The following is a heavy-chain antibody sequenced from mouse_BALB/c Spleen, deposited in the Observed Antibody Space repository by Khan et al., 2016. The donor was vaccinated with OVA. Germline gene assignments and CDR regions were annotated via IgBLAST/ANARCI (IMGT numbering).Heavy chain of an antibody. CDR2: IYPYTDDT. Sequence: VQLQQSGPELVKPGASVKMSCKASGYTFTSYVMHWVKQKPGQGLEWIGYIYPYTDDTKYNEKFKGKATLTLDTSSSTAYMELSRLTSEDSAVYCCARHYRSDGYFDCWGQGTTLTGSS. CDR1: GYTFTSYV. D-gene: IGHD2-14*01. V-gene: IGHV1S136*01. J-gene: IGHJ2*01. CDR3: ARHYRSDGYFDC.